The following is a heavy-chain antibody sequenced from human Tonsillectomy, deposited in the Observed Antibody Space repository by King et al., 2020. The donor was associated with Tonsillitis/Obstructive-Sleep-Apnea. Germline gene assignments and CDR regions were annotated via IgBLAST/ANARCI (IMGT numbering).Heavy chain of an antibody. V-gene: IGHV3-30*04. CDR2: ISYDGRDK. CDR1: GFIFSNYA. CDR3: AREDYKNYDGYYFDY. D-gene: IGHD4-11*01. Sequence: VQLVESGGGVVQPGRSLRLSCAASGFIFSNYAMHWVRQAPGKGLEWVAVISYDGRDKYYTDSVKGRFTISRDNSKNTLYLQINSLRAEDTAVYYCAREDYKNYDGYYFDYWGQGTLVTVSS. J-gene: IGHJ4*02.